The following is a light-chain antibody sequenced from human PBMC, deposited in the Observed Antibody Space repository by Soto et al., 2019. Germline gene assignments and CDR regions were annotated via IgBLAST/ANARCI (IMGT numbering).Light chain of an antibody. CDR3: QPYNNWPLT. CDR1: QSISTY. J-gene: IGKJ4*01. Sequence: DIQMTQSPSSLSASVGDRVTITCRASQSISTYLNWYQQKPGKAPKLLMHAASSLDRGVPSRFSGSGSGTEFTLTIHSLQSEDFAVYYCQPYNNWPLTFGGGTKVDI. V-gene: IGKV1-39*01. CDR2: AAS.